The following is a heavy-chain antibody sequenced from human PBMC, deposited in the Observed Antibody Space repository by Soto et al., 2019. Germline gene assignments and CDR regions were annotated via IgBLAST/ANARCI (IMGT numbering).Heavy chain of an antibody. Sequence: SGTLSLTCAVYGGSFSGYYWSWIRQPPGKGLEWIGEINHSGSTNYNPSLKSRVTISVDTSKNQFSLKLSSVTAADTAVYYCARSHPEVRGEIWDWFDPWGQGTLVTVSS. CDR1: GGSFSGYY. CDR3: ARSHPEVRGEIWDWFDP. D-gene: IGHD3-10*01. CDR2: INHSGST. V-gene: IGHV4-34*01. J-gene: IGHJ5*02.